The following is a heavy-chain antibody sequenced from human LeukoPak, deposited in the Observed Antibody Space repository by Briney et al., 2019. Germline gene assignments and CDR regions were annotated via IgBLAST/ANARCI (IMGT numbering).Heavy chain of an antibody. CDR3: ARHHCSSTSCYVTGSDAFDI. CDR1: GGSISSYY. Sequence: SETLSLTCTVSGGSISSYYWSWIRQPPGKGLEWIGYIYTSGGTNYNPSLKSRVTISVDTSKNQFSLKLSSVTAADTAVYYCARHHCSSTSCYVTGSDAFDIWGQGTMVTVSS. CDR2: IYTSGGT. V-gene: IGHV4-4*09. J-gene: IGHJ3*02. D-gene: IGHD2-2*01.